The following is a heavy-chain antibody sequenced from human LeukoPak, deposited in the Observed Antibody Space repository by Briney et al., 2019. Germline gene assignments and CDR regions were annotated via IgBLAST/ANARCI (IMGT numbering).Heavy chain of an antibody. CDR2: IRRKAVGGTT. CDR1: GFTFGDYA. CDR3: TRAGSSWHLGVDY. Sequence: GGSLRLSCAEPGFTFGDYAMSWVRPAPGKGLEWVGFIRRKAVGGTTEYTASVTGRLTISRDDCNSISCLQMTCLKNEDMCVYYCTRAGSSWHLGVDYWGQGTLVTVSS. D-gene: IGHD6-13*01. J-gene: IGHJ4*02. V-gene: IGHV3-49*04.